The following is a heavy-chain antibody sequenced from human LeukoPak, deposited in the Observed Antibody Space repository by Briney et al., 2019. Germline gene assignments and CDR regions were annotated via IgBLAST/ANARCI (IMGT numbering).Heavy chain of an antibody. V-gene: IGHV2-70*04. CDR2: SDWDEDK. D-gene: IGHD3-10*01. Sequence: SGPALVKPTQTLTLTCTFSGFSLSTRGMRVSWIRQPPGKALEWLARSDWDEDKFYSTSLKTRLTISKDTSKNQEVLTMTNMDPVDTATYYCARTESGSGYDYWGQGTLVTVSS. CDR3: ARTESGSGYDY. CDR1: GFSLSTRGMR. J-gene: IGHJ4*02.